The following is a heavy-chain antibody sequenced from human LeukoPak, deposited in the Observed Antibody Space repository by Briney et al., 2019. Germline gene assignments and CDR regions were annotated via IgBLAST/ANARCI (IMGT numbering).Heavy chain of an antibody. J-gene: IGHJ6*02. Sequence: ASVKVSCKASGYTFPSYGISWVRQAPGQGLEWMGWISAYNGNTNYAQKLQGRVTMTTDTSTSTAYMELRSLRSDDTAVYYCARAGYYDSSGYHYYYYYGMDVWGQGTTVTVSS. D-gene: IGHD3-22*01. CDR2: ISAYNGNT. V-gene: IGHV1-18*01. CDR3: ARAGYYDSSGYHYYYYYGMDV. CDR1: GYTFPSYG.